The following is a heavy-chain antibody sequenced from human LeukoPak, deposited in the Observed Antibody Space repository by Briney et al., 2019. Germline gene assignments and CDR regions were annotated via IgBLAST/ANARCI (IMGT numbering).Heavy chain of an antibody. CDR2: IYHSGST. CDR1: SYSISSGYY. J-gene: IGHJ4*02. CDR3: ARGVIAAGGNDFDY. V-gene: IGHV4-38-2*02. D-gene: IGHD6-13*01. Sequence: SETLSLTCTVSSYSISSGYYWGWIRQPPGKGLEWIGSIYHSGSTNYNPSLKSRVTMSVDTSKNQLSLKVISVTAADTAVYYCARGVIAAGGNDFDYWGQGTLVTVSS.